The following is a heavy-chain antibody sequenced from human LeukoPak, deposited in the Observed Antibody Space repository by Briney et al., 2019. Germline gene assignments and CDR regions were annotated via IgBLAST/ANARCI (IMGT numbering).Heavy chain of an antibody. V-gene: IGHV3-30-3*01. CDR2: ISYDGSNK. CDR1: GFTFSSYA. D-gene: IGHD4-23*01. J-gene: IGHJ1*01. Sequence: GGSLRLSCAASGFTFSSYAVHWVRQAPGKGLEWVAVISYDGSNKYYADSVKGRFTISRDNSKNTLYLQMNSLRAEDTAVYYCARVEGGNPYEYFQHWGQGTLVTVSS. CDR3: ARVEGGNPYEYFQH.